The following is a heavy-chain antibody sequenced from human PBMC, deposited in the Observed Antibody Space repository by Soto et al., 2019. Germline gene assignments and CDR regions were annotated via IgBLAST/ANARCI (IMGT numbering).Heavy chain of an antibody. CDR2: IIPIFGTT. V-gene: IGHV1-69*01. D-gene: IGHD5-18*01. CDR1: GGSFTYT. Sequence: QMHLVQSGAEVKEPGSSVKVSCKASGGSFTYTLSWVRQAPGQGLEWMGGIIPIFGTTNYAQKFQGSLTITAAESTKPAYMELTNLRSDDTAVYYCARLHSHGTFGMDVWGQGTTVSVSS. CDR3: ARLHSHGTFGMDV. J-gene: IGHJ6*02.